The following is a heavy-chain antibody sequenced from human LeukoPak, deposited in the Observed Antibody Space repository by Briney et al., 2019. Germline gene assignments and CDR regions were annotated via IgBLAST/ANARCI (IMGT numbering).Heavy chain of an antibody. CDR3: ARGKRAAPSYCSGGSCKHFDY. V-gene: IGHV4-34*01. J-gene: IGHJ4*02. CDR2: INHSGST. D-gene: IGHD2-15*01. CDR1: GGSFSGYY. Sequence: SETLSLTCAVYGGSFSGYYWSWIRQPPGKGLEWIGEINHSGSTNYNPSLKSRITISVDTSKNQFSLKLSSVTAADTAVYYCARGKRAAPSYCSGGSCKHFDYWGQGTLVTVSS.